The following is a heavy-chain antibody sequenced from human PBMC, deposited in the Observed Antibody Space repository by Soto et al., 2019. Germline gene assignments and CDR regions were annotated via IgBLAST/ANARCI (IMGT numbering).Heavy chain of an antibody. CDR1: GFTFRNVR. V-gene: IGHV3-15*01. CDR2: IKSDAYGGAI. D-gene: IGHD4-4*01. CDR3: ATTTGRLEAPAEDS. Sequence: EVQRVASGGGSVKPGGSLRLSCAGSGFTFRNVRMSWVRQAPGKGLEWVGRIKSDAYGGAIDYAAPVKARFTISRADSKDTLFLQMNNLRAEDTAVYSCATTTGRLEAPAEDSWGSGTPVSVSS. J-gene: IGHJ4*02.